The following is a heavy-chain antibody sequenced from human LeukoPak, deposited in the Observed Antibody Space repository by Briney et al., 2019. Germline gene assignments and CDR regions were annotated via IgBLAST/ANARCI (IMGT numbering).Heavy chain of an antibody. D-gene: IGHD3-9*01. Sequence: GGSLRLSCAASGFTFSSYAMSWVRQAPGKGLEWVSGIRAGGDNTYYADSVKGRFIISRDDSNNTLYLQMNTLRADDTAVYYCARAPWLPYFDNWGQGTLVTVSS. J-gene: IGHJ4*02. V-gene: IGHV3-23*01. CDR1: GFTFSSYA. CDR2: IRAGGDNT. CDR3: ARAPWLPYFDN.